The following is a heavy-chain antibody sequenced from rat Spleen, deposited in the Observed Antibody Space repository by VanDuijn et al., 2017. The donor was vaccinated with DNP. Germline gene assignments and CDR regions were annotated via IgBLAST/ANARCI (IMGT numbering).Heavy chain of an antibody. CDR3: ARRYYGSYFDY. CDR1: GFTFSDYY. V-gene: IGHV5-22*01. CDR2: IGSDGYAP. Sequence: EVQLVESGGGLVQPGRSLKLSCAASGFTFSDYYMAWVRQAPTKGLEWVAYIGSDGYAPYYTDSVKGRFTISRDNAKSTLYLQMNSLRSEDMATYYCARRYYGSYFDYWGQGVMVTVSS. D-gene: IGHD1-6*01. J-gene: IGHJ2*01.